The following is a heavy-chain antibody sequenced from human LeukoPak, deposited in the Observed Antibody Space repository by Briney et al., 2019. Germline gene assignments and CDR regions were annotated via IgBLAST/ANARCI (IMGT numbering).Heavy chain of an antibody. CDR3: ARVEPDYYDGSGYQPVGWFDP. D-gene: IGHD3-22*01. CDR2: INPNSGGT. V-gene: IGHV1-2*02. Sequence: ASVKVSCKASGYTFIGYYIHWVRQAPRQGLEWMEWINPNSGGTNYAHNFQGRVTMTRDTSISTAYLELSRLRSDDTAVYYCARVEPDYYDGSGYQPVGWFDPWGQGTLVTVSS. CDR1: GYTFIGYY. J-gene: IGHJ5*02.